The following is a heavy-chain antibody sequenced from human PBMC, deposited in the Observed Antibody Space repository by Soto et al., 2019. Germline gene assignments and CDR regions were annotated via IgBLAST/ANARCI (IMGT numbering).Heavy chain of an antibody. CDR1: GGTFSNFA. CDR2: IIPLFNVA. Sequence: QVQLVQSGPEVKKPGSSVKVSCEASGGTFSNFAVNWVRQAPGQGLEWVGGIIPLFNVAKYAQKFEGRVTIVGDDSTSTAYMDWTSLRSDDTAVYYCAASGRGVLGYDYKDTEGLDIWGQGTMVTVSS. J-gene: IGHJ3*02. CDR3: AASGRGVLGYDYKDTEGLDI. V-gene: IGHV1-69*01. D-gene: IGHD4-4*01.